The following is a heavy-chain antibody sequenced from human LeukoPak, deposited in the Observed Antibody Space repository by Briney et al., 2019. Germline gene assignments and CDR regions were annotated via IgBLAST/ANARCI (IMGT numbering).Heavy chain of an antibody. CDR3: ASKTYYYGSGSYYRY. CDR1: GGSFSGYY. CDR2: INHSGST. D-gene: IGHD3-10*01. Sequence: PSETLSLTCAVHGGSFSGYYWSWIRQPPGKGLEWVGEINHSGSTNYNPSLKSRVTISVDTSKNQFSLKLSSVTAADTAVYYCASKTYYYGSGSYYRYWGQGTLVTVSS. J-gene: IGHJ4*02. V-gene: IGHV4-34*01.